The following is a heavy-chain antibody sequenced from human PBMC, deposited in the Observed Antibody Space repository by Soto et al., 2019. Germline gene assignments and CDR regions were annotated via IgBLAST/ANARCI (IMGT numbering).Heavy chain of an antibody. CDR1: GYTFTSYY. D-gene: IGHD3-9*01. CDR2: INPSGGST. Sequence: ASVKVSCKASGYTFTSYYMHWVRQAPGQGLEWMGIINPSGGSTSYAQKFQGRVTMTRDTSTSTVYMELSSLRSEDTAVYYCAREHFDWLLSTSQTNYFDYWGQGTLVTVSS. J-gene: IGHJ4*02. V-gene: IGHV1-46*01. CDR3: AREHFDWLLSTSQTNYFDY.